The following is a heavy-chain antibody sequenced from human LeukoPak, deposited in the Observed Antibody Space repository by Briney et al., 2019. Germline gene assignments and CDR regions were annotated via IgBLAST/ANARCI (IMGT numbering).Heavy chain of an antibody. V-gene: IGHV3-33*01. CDR3: ARDLSSGYYYYYYGIDV. CDR1: GFTFSSYG. J-gene: IGHJ6*02. D-gene: IGHD3-22*01. Sequence: GGSLRLSCAASGFTFSSYGMQWVRQAPGKGLEWVAVIWYDGSNKYYADSVKGRFTISRDNSKNTLYLQMNSLRAEDTAVYYCARDLSSGYYYYYYGIDVWGQGTTVTVSS. CDR2: IWYDGSNK.